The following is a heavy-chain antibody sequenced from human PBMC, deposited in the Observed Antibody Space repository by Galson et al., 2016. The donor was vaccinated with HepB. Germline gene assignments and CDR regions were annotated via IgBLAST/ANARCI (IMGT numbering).Heavy chain of an antibody. D-gene: IGHD1-7*01. V-gene: IGHV4-34*01. CDR1: GGSFSDYY. Sequence: LSLTCAVYGGSFSDYYWSWIRQPPGKGLEWIGEVKHGGSTNYNPSLKSRVTISVDTSKNQFSLKLSSVTAADTAVYYCAREKVATGTTAFEIWGQGTLGTVSS. CDR3: AREKVATGTTAFEI. J-gene: IGHJ3*02. CDR2: VKHGGST.